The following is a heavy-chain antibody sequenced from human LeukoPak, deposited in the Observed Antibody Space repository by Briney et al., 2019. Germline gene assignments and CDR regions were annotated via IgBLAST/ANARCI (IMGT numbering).Heavy chain of an antibody. V-gene: IGHV3-21*01. D-gene: IGHD3-9*01. CDR1: GFTFSSYS. CDR3: ARGVDDILTGYYSFPFDY. J-gene: IGHJ4*02. Sequence: GGSLRLSCAASGFTFSSYSMNWVRQASGKGLEWVSSTSSSSSYKYYADSVKGRFTISRDNAKNSLYLQMNSLRAEDSAVYYCARGVDDILTGYYSFPFDYWGQGTLVTVSS. CDR2: TSSSSSYK.